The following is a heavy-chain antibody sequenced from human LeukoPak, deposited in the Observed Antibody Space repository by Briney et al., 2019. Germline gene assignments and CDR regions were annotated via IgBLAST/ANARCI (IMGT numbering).Heavy chain of an antibody. CDR3: AKDYYGSGSYYRGYYFDY. J-gene: IGHJ4*02. D-gene: IGHD3-10*01. Sequence: GGSLRLSCAASGFTFSSYGMHWVRQAPGKGLEWVAVISYDGSNKYYADSVKGRFTISRDNSKNTLYLQMNSLRAEDTAVYYCAKDYYGSGSYYRGYYFDYWGQGTLVTVSS. CDR1: GFTFSSYG. V-gene: IGHV3-30*18. CDR2: ISYDGSNK.